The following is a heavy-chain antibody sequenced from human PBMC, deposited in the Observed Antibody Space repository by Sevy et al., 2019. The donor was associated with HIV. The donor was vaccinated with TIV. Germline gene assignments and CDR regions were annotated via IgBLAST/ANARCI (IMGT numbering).Heavy chain of an antibody. J-gene: IGHJ6*02. Sequence: ASVKVSCKASGYTFTGYHIHWVRQAPGQGSEWMGWINPNGGGTNYAQKFQGRVTMTRDTSTSTAYMELSRLRSDDTAVYYCGRDPYPTINCLRYSDNCPPSRFVDVWGQGTTVTVSS. CDR3: GRDPYPTINCLRYSDNCPPSRFVDV. CDR1: GYTFTGYH. D-gene: IGHD1-1*01. CDR2: INPNGGGT. V-gene: IGHV1-2*02.